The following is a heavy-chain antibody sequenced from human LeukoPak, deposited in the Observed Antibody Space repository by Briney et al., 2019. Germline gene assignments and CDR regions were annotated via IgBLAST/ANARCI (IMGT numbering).Heavy chain of an antibody. CDR2: IYHSGST. CDR3: ARGTRSGWYGNFDY. CDR1: GYSISSGYY. D-gene: IGHD6-19*01. V-gene: IGHV4-38-2*01. Sequence: SETLSLTCAVSGYSISSGYYWGWIRQPPGKGLEWIGTIYHSGSTYYNPSLRSRVTISVDTSKNQFSLKPSSVTAADTAVYYCARGTRSGWYGNFDYWGQGTLVTVSS. J-gene: IGHJ4*02.